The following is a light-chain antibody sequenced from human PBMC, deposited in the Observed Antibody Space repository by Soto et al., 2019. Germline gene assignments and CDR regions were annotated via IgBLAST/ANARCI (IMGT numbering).Light chain of an antibody. J-gene: IGKJ2*01. Sequence: DIQMTQSPASLSASVGERVTITCRASQTISSYLNWYQQKPGAAPKLLIYSASTLQTGVPSRFSGSGFGTDYTLTISSIQPADFAIYYCQQTFRTPHTFGQGTKVDI. V-gene: IGKV1-39*01. CDR2: SAS. CDR3: QQTFRTPHT. CDR1: QTISSY.